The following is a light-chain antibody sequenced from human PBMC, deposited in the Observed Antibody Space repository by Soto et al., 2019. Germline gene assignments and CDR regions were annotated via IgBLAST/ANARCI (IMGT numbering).Light chain of an antibody. CDR3: QQTFSTHSWT. CDR2: DAS. CDR1: QDISNY. V-gene: IGKV1-33*01. J-gene: IGKJ1*01. Sequence: DIQMTQSPSPLSASVGDRVTITCQASQDISNYLNWYQQKPGKAPKLLIYDASNLETGVPSRFSGSGSGTDFTFTISSLQPEDIATYYCQQTFSTHSWTFGQGTKVDIK.